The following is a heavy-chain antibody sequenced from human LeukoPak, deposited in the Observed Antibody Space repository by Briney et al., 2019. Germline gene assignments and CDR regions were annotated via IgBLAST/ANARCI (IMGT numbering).Heavy chain of an antibody. D-gene: IGHD2-8*02. V-gene: IGHV4-61*02. CDR2: IYTSGIT. CDR1: GGSVSSGSYY. J-gene: IGHJ5*02. Sequence: SQTLSLTCTVSGGSVSSGSYYWTWIRQPAGKGLEWIGRIYTSGITNYNPALKSRVTISLDTSKNQFSLKLSSLTAADTAVYYCARDRVTGWFDPWGQGTLVTVSS. CDR3: ARDRVTGWFDP.